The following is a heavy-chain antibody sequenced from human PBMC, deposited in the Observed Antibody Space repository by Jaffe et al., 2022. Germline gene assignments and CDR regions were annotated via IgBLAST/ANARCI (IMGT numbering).Heavy chain of an antibody. CDR1: GGSFSGYY. D-gene: IGHD2-15*01. CDR3: ARGNIVVVVAATRPGLLGANLTGHIRFDP. CDR2: INHSGST. V-gene: IGHV4-34*01. Sequence: QVQLQQWGAGLLKPSETLSLTCAVYGGSFSGYYWSWIRQPPGKGLEWIGEINHSGSTNYNPSLKSRVTISVDTSKNQFSLKLSSVTAADTAVYYCARGNIVVVVAATRPGLLGANLTGHIRFDPWGQGTLVTVSS. J-gene: IGHJ5*02.